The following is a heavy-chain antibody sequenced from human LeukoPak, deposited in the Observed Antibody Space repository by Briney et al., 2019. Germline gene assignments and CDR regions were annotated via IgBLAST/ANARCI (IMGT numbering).Heavy chain of an antibody. CDR2: INPSGGIT. J-gene: IGHJ5*02. CDR1: GYTFTSYY. V-gene: IGHV1-46*01. CDR3: ARDNARYDILTAPPGHWFDP. D-gene: IGHD3-9*01. Sequence: ASVKVSCKVSGYTFTSYYMHCGRQAPGQGVEGRGIINPSGGITSYEQKFQGRITMTRDMSTSTVYMELSSLRSEDTAVYYCARDNARYDILTAPPGHWFDPWGQGTLVTVSS.